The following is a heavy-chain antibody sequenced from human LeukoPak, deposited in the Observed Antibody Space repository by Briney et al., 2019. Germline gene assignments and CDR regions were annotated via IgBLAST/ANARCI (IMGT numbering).Heavy chain of an antibody. J-gene: IGHJ3*02. V-gene: IGHV1-8*03. CDR3: ARGYVGATADAFDI. CDR2: MNPNSGNT. CDR1: GYTFTSYD. D-gene: IGHD1-26*01. Sequence: ASVKVSCKASGYTFTSYDINWVRQATGQGLEWIGMMNPNSGNTGYAQKFQGRVTITRNTSISTAYMELSSLRSEDTAVYYCARGYVGATADAFDIWGQGTMVTVSS.